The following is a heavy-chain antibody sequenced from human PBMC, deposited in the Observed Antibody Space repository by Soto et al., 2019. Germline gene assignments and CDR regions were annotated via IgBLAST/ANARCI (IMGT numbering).Heavy chain of an antibody. CDR2: INHSGST. D-gene: IGHD6-6*01. CDR3: ARGYSSSSPSFDY. J-gene: IGHJ4*02. V-gene: IGHV4-34*01. Sequence: SETLSLTCAVYGGSFSGYYWSWIRQPPGKGLEWIGEINHSGSTNYNPSLKSRVTISVDTSKNQFSLKLSSVTAADTAVYYCARGYSSSSPSFDYWGQGTLVTVS. CDR1: GGSFSGYY.